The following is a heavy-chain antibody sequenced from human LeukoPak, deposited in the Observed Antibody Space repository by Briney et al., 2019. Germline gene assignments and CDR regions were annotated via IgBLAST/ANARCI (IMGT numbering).Heavy chain of an antibody. CDR1: GGSFSGYY. CDR2: INHSGST. CDR3: ARLPVGYDSSGYPS. V-gene: IGHV4-34*01. D-gene: IGHD3-22*01. J-gene: IGHJ4*02. Sequence: SSETLSLTCAVYGGSFSGYYWSWIRQPPGKGLEWIGEINHSGSTNYNPSLKSRVTISVDTSKNQFSLKLSSVTAADTAVYYCARLPVGYDSSGYPSGGQGTLVTVSS.